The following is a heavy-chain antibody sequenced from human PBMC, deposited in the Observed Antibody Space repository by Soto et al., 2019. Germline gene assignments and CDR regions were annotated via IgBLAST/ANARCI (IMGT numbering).Heavy chain of an antibody. CDR3: ARLVSAVSRRYNYYGMGV. CDR1: GFSLSPSGMC. Sequence: SGPTLVNPTQTLTLTCTFCGFSLSPSGMCVSWMRQPPGKGLEWLALIDWDDDKDYSTSLKTRITISKQSTKNQVVLTMTNMDPVDTATYYCARLVSAVSRRYNYYGMGVRGQGTTVTVSS. J-gene: IGHJ6*02. D-gene: IGHD4-17*01. V-gene: IGHV2-70*01. CDR2: IDWDDDK.